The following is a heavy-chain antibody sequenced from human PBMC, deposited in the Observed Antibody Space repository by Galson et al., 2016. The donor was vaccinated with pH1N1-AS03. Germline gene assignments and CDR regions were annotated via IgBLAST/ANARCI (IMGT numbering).Heavy chain of an antibody. J-gene: IGHJ5*02. CDR3: ARDLNWDNA. CDR2: VKPDGGDK. Sequence: SLRLSCAASGFTFNSYWMTWVRQAPGKGLEWVANVKPDGGDKYYVDSVKGRFTISRDNAKNSLYLQMNSLRVEDTAVYYCARDLNWDNAWGQGTLVTDSS. V-gene: IGHV3-7*01. CDR1: GFTFNSYW.